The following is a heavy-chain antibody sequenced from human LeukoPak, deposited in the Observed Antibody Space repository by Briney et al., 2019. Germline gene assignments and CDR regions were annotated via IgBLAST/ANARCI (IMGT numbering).Heavy chain of an antibody. D-gene: IGHD3-22*01. V-gene: IGHV3-30*04. Sequence: GGSLRLSCAASGFIFSTYAIHWVRQAPGKGLEWVAVISYDGRNKYYADSVKGRFSISRDNSKNTLSLQMNSLRPEDTALYYCARDVSHYDRSGYSLDYWGPGTLVTVSS. CDR2: ISYDGRNK. CDR1: GFIFSTYA. J-gene: IGHJ4*02. CDR3: ARDVSHYDRSGYSLDY.